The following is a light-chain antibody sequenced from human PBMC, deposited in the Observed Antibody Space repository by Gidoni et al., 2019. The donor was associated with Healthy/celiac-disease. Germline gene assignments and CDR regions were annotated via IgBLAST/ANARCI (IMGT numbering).Light chain of an antibody. J-gene: IGKJ3*01. CDR2: LGS. Sequence: DIVMTQFPLSLPVTPGEPASISCRSSQSLLHSNGYNYLDWYLQKPGQSPQLLIYLGSNRASGVPDRFSGSGSGTDVTLKISKVEAEDVGVYYCMQALQTPRTFXPXTKVDIK. CDR3: MQALQTPRT. V-gene: IGKV2-28*01. CDR1: QSLLHSNGYNY.